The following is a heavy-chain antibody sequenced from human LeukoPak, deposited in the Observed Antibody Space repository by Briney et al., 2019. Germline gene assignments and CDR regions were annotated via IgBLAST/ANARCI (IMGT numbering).Heavy chain of an antibody. CDR1: GFTFSSYG. J-gene: IGHJ4*02. CDR2: ISYDGSNK. Sequence: PGGSLRLSCAASGFTFSSYGMHWVRQAPGRGLEWVAVISYDGSNKDYADSVKGRFTISRDNSKNTLYLQMNSLRAEDTAVYYCGSSGLIDYWGQGTLVTVSS. V-gene: IGHV3-30*03. CDR3: GSSGLIDY.